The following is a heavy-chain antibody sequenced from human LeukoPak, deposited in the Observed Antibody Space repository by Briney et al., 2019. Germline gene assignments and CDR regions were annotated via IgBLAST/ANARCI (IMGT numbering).Heavy chain of an antibody. Sequence: SETLSLTCAVSGGSFSGYYWTWIRQPPGKGLEWIGEINHSGSANYNPSLKSRVTISLDTSKNQFSLKVSSVTAADTAVYYCAGDKGTVTTNWGQEPLVTVSS. J-gene: IGHJ4*02. V-gene: IGHV4-34*01. CDR1: GGSFSGYY. CDR2: INHSGSA. CDR3: AGDKGTVTTN. D-gene: IGHD4-17*01.